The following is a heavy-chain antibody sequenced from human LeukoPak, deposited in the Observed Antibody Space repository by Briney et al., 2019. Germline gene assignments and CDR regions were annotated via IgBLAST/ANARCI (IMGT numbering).Heavy chain of an antibody. J-gene: IGHJ5*01. D-gene: IGHD2-21*01. Sequence: PGGSLRLSCAASGFTFSNYAMSWVRQPPGKGLEWVSSLSDNGGSPYYADSVKGRFTISRDNSKNTLYLHMNSLRVEDTAVYYCAKDPETYSSRWFDSWGQGTLVTVSS. V-gene: IGHV3-23*01. CDR2: LSDNGGSP. CDR1: GFTFSNYA. CDR3: AKDPETYSSRWFDS.